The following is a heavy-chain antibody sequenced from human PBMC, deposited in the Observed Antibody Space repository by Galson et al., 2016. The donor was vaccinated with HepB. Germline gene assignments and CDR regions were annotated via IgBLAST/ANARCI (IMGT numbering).Heavy chain of an antibody. D-gene: IGHD5-24*01. CDR1: GYTFASYY. J-gene: IGHJ6*02. CDR2: LNPSGGST. V-gene: IGHV1-46*01. CDR3: ARVRDGYNKYYHYGLDV. Sequence: SVKVSCKASGYTFASYYIHWVRQAPGQGLEWMGLLNPSGGSTTYAQTLQGRVTLTGDTSTSTVYMELSSLRSEDTAVYYCARVRDGYNKYYHYGLDVWGQGTTVTVSS.